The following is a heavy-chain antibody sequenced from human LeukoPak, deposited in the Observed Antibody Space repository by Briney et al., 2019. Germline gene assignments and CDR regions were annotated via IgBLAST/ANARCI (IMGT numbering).Heavy chain of an antibody. Sequence: SVKVSCKASGGTFSSYAISWARLAPGQGLEWMGGIIPIFGTANYAQKFQGRVTITADESTSTAYMELSSLRSGDTAVYYCAGHDFWSGSWFDPWGQGTLVTVSS. V-gene: IGHV1-69*13. D-gene: IGHD3-3*01. CDR2: IIPIFGTA. CDR1: GGTFSSYA. J-gene: IGHJ5*02. CDR3: AGHDFWSGSWFDP.